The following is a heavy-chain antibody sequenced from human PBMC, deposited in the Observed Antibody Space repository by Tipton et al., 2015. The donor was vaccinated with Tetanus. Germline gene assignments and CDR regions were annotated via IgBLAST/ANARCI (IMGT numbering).Heavy chain of an antibody. CDR1: GVSVMSGEYF. J-gene: IGHJ4*02. Sequence: TLSLTCTVSGVSVMSGEYFWSWVRHLPGKGLEAIGNTQFSGGTYYDPSLKSRATISIDMSKNQFSLKLSPVTAADTAVYYCANHPGAKTQFDYWGQGTLVTVSS. V-gene: IGHV4-31*03. D-gene: IGHD1-26*01. CDR2: TQFSGGT. CDR3: ANHPGAKTQFDY.